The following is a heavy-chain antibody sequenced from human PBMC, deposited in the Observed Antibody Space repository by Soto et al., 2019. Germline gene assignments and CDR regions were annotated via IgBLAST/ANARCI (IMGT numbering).Heavy chain of an antibody. J-gene: IGHJ6*02. CDR2: ISSSSSTI. Sequence: GGSLRLSCAASGFTFSSYSMNWVRQAPGKGLEWVSYISSSSSTIYYADSVKGRFTISRDNAKNSLYLQMNSLRDEDTAVYYCARGNSSGYYYVSHYYYGMDVWGQGTTVTVSS. CDR1: GFTFSSYS. D-gene: IGHD3-22*01. V-gene: IGHV3-48*02. CDR3: ARGNSSGYYYVSHYYYGMDV.